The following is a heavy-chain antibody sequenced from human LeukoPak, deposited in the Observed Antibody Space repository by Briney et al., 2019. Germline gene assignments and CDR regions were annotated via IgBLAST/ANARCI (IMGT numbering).Heavy chain of an antibody. D-gene: IGHD2-15*01. CDR2: IKQDGSEK. V-gene: IGHV3-7*01. J-gene: IGHJ6*02. CDR1: GFTFSSYW. CDR3: ARDRGGGSYYYYYGMDV. Sequence: PGGSLRLSCAASGFTFSSYWMSWVRQAPGKGLEWVANIKQDGSEKYYVDSVKGRFTISRDNAKNPLYLQMNSLRAEDTAVYYCARDRGGGSYYYYYGMDVWGQGTTVTVSS.